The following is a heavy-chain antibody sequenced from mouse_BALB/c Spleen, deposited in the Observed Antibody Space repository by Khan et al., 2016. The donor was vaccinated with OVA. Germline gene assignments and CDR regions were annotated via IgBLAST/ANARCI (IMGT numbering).Heavy chain of an antibody. D-gene: IGHD4-1*01. CDR1: GFTFSAYG. J-gene: IGHJ3*01. Sequence: EVELVESGGDLVKPGGSLRLSCAASGFTFSAYGMSWVRQPPDKRLEWVATINSDGYYTYYPDTVKGRFTISRNNAENTLYLQMSSRKSEDTAIYYCASHLTGSFAYWGQGTLVTVSA. CDR2: INSDGYYT. CDR3: ASHLTGSFAY. V-gene: IGHV5-6*01.